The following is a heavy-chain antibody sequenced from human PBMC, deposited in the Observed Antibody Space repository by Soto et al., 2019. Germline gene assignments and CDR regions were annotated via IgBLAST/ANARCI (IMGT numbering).Heavy chain of an antibody. CDR3: VRVVAIPGYPDN. CDR2: IVPIVDTS. Sequence: QVQLVQSGAEVRQPASSVKVSCKTSGGTFSSYAISWVRQAPGQGLEWMGGIVPIVDTSTYAQKFQGRVTITADESTSTAYRELSSLRSDDTAIYYCVRVVAIPGYPDNWGQETLVTVSS. V-gene: IGHV1-69*12. CDR1: GGTFSSYA. J-gene: IGHJ4*02. D-gene: IGHD5-12*01.